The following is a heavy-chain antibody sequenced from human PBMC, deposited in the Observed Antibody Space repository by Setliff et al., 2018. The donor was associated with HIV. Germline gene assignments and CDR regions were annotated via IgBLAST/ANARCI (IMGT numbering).Heavy chain of an antibody. CDR2: IWFDGRSK. D-gene: IGHD1-26*01. CDR1: GFTFRDFG. Sequence: GGSLRLSCVASGFTFRDFGMHWVRQAPGKGLEWVAVIWFDGRSKYYADSVKGRFTISRDNSKNTLYLQMNSLRVEDTALYYCAKDDGSYWGNYFDSWGQGTLVTVSS. CDR3: AKDDGSYWGNYFDS. V-gene: IGHV3-33*03. J-gene: IGHJ4*02.